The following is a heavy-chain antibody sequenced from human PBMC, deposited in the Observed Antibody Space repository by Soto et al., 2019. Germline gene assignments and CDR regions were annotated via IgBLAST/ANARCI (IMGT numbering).Heavy chain of an antibody. D-gene: IGHD4-17*01. V-gene: IGHV4-59*01. CDR1: GGSISSYY. J-gene: IGHJ6*02. CDR2: IYYSGST. Sequence: SETLSLTCTVSGGSISSYYWSWIRQPPGKGLEWIGYIYYSGSTNYNPSLKSRVTISVDTSKNQFSLKLSSVTAADTAVYYCAGEIHGDYYYYYGMDVWGQGTTVTVSS. CDR3: AGEIHGDYYYYYGMDV.